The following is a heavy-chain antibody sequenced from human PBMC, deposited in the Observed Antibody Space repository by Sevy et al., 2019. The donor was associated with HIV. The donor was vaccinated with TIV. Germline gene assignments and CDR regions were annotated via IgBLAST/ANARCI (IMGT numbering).Heavy chain of an antibody. V-gene: IGHV3-74*01. J-gene: IGHJ4*02. CDR3: ATQRFDF. CDR2: MNTDGSST. CDR1: GFDLSSHW. Sequence: GGSLRLSCEASGFDLSSHWMQWVRQAPGKGLVWVSRMNTDGSSTNYADSVKGRFTISRDNAKNTLYLEMNNLRDEDTALYYCATQRFDFWGPGTLVTVSS.